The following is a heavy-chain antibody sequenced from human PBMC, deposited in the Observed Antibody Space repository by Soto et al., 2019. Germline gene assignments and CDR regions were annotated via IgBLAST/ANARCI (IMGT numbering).Heavy chain of an antibody. CDR1: GGTFSSYT. J-gene: IGHJ4*02. CDR3: VVAYTSWYRGGYFDY. V-gene: IGHV1-69*02. D-gene: IGHD6-13*01. Sequence: QVQLVQSGAEVKKPGSSVKVSCKASGGTFSSYTISWVRQAPGQGLEWMGRIIPILGIANYAQKFQGRVTITADKSTKTAYMELSSLRSEDTAVYYCVVAYTSWYRGGYFDYWGQGTLVTVSS. CDR2: IIPILGIA.